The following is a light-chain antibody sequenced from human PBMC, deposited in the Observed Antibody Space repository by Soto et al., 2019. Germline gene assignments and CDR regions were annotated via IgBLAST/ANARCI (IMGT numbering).Light chain of an antibody. J-gene: IGLJ2*01. CDR3: SSFTSSSTVL. CDR2: EVT. CDR1: SSDVGGYNY. V-gene: IGLV2-14*01. Sequence: QSALTQPASVSGSLGQSITISCTGTSSDVGGYNYVYWYQHHPGNDPKVVIFEVTKRPSGVSSRFSGSKSDNTASLAVSGLQAEDERDYYCSSFTSSSTVLFGGGTKVTVL.